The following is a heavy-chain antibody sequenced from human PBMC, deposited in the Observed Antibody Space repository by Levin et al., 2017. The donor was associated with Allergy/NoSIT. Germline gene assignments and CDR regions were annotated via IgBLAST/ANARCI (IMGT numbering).Heavy chain of an antibody. CDR2: ISSSSSTI. V-gene: IGHV3-48*01. Sequence: GGSLRLSCAASGFTFSSYSMNWVRQAPGKGLEWVSYISSSSSTIYYADSVKGRFTISRDNAKNSLYLQMNSLRAEDTAVYYCAREGVRGSFKLHYYYYGMDVWGQGTTVTVSS. D-gene: IGHD3-10*01. J-gene: IGHJ6*02. CDR3: AREGVRGSFKLHYYYYGMDV. CDR1: GFTFSSYS.